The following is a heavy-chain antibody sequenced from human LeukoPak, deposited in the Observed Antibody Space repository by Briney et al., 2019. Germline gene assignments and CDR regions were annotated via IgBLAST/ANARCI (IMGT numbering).Heavy chain of an antibody. Sequence: GGSLRLSCTASGFTFGSHWMIWVRRAPGKGLEWVANTNQDGSRKKYVDSVRGRFTVSRDNSKNTLYLQMSGLRAGDTAVYYCAKAGHYGSGSYYSDYWGRGTLVTVSP. D-gene: IGHD3-10*01. CDR1: GFTFGSHW. CDR3: AKAGHYGSGSYYSDY. V-gene: IGHV3-7*03. J-gene: IGHJ4*02. CDR2: TNQDGSRK.